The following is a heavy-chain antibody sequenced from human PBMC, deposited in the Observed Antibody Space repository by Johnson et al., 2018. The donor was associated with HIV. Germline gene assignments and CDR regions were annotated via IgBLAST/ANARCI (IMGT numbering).Heavy chain of an antibody. J-gene: IGHJ3*01. D-gene: IGHD2-21*01. CDR1: GFTFSSYA. V-gene: IGHV3-23*04. CDR2: ITATGGNT. CDR3: ARTSVIPHGGGGDV. Sequence: VQLVESGGGVVQPGRSLRLSCAASGFTFSSYAMHLVRQAPGKGLEWVSSITATGGNTYYADSVNGRFTVSRDKSKSTLYLQMHSLSAEDTALYYCARTSVIPHGGGGDVGGRGTMVVVST.